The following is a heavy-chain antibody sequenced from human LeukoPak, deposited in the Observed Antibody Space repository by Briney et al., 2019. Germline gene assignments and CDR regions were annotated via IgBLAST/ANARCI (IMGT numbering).Heavy chain of an antibody. CDR1: GFTFNSAW. J-gene: IGHJ5*02. Sequence: GGSLRLSCAASGFTFNSAWMHWVRQAPGKGLEWVGRIASKTDGGTTDYAAPVKGRFTLSRDDSKTTLYLQMNSLQTEDTAVYYCATDFYDSTWGQGTLVTVSS. D-gene: IGHD3-22*01. CDR3: ATDFYDST. CDR2: IASKTDGGTT. V-gene: IGHV3-15*04.